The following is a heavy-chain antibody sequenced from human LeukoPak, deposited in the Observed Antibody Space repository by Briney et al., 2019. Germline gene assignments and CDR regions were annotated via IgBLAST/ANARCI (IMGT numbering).Heavy chain of an antibody. CDR1: GFTFDDYA. J-gene: IGHJ4*02. V-gene: IGHV3-9*01. Sequence: GGSLRLSCAAAGFTFDDYAMHWVRQARGKGLEWVSGISWNSGSIGYADSVKGRFTISRDNAKNSLYLQMNSLRAEDTALYYCAKGDNYGSFDYWGQGTLVTVSS. CDR3: AKGDNYGSFDY. CDR2: ISWNSGSI. D-gene: IGHD3-10*01.